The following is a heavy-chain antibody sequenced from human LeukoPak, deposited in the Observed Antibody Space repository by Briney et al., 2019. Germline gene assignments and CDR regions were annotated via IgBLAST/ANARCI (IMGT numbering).Heavy chain of an antibody. Sequence: ASVTVSFKASGYTFTSYYMHWVRQAPGQGLEWMGIINPSGGSTSYAQKFQGRVTMTRDTSTSTVYMELSSLRSEDTAVYYCAREWELLHWFDPWGQGTLVTVSS. CDR3: AREWELLHWFDP. D-gene: IGHD1-26*01. CDR2: INPSGGST. J-gene: IGHJ5*02. V-gene: IGHV1-46*01. CDR1: GYTFTSYY.